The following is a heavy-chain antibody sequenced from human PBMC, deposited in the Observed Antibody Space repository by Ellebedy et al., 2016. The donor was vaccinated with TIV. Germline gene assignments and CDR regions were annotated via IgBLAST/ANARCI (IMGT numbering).Heavy chain of an antibody. J-gene: IGHJ4*02. V-gene: IGHV3-30*18. CDR3: AKGGARGGYKPSFDY. CDR1: GFTFSNYG. D-gene: IGHD5-24*01. Sequence: GESLKISCAASGFTFSNYGMHWVRQAPGKGLEWVAVISLDGGTANYADSVHGRFTVSRDNSKNTLFLQMSSLRPEDTAVYYCAKGGARGGYKPSFDYWGQGTLVTVSS. CDR2: ISLDGGTA.